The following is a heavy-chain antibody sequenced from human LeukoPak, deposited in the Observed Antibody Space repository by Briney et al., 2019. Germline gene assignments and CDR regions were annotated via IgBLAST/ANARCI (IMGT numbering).Heavy chain of an antibody. CDR1: GYTFTNYD. Sequence: GASVKVSCKASGYTFTNYDINWVRQATGQGLEWMGWMNPNSGNTGYAQKFQGRVTITRNTSISTAYMELSSLRSEDTAVYYCARCRLEPGRAFDIWGQGTMVTVSS. D-gene: IGHD1-1*01. CDR2: MNPNSGNT. CDR3: ARCRLEPGRAFDI. J-gene: IGHJ3*02. V-gene: IGHV1-8*03.